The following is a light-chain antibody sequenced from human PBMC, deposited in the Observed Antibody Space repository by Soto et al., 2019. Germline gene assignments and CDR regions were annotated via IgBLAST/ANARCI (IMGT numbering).Light chain of an antibody. V-gene: IGLV2-14*01. CDR1: SSDVGGYNY. CDR2: VVS. CDR3: SSYTSSSTLDVV. Sequence: QSALTQPASVSGSPGQSIAISCTGTSSDVGGYNYVSWHQQHPGKAPKVLISVVSNRPSGVSNRFSGSKSGNTASLTISGLQAEDEADYYCSSYTSSSTLDVVFGGGTQLTVL. J-gene: IGLJ2*01.